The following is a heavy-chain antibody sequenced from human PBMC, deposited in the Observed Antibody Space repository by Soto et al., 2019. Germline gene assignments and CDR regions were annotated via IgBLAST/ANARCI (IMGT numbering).Heavy chain of an antibody. CDR3: VRDSGAKLSSS. V-gene: IGHV1-69*13. Sequence: SVKVSCKASGGTFSSYRINWVRQAPGQGLERVGGIVPIYRTADYAQKFQGRVTITADESARTSYMELRSLKSQDTAVYYCVRDSGAKLSSSWGQGTLVTVSS. CDR2: IVPIYRTA. J-gene: IGHJ4*02. D-gene: IGHD6-13*01. CDR1: GGTFSSYR.